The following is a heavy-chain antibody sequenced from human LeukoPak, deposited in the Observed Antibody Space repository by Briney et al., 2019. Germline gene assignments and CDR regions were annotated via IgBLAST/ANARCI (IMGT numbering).Heavy chain of an antibody. Sequence: KVGESLKISFKASGXSFTTYCIGWVRQMPGKGLDWMGIIYPADSDTRYSPSFQGQVTISADKSISIAYLQWSSLKASDTAMYYCARLSRDSSAIDYWGQGTLVTVSS. D-gene: IGHD3-22*01. J-gene: IGHJ4*02. CDR1: GXSFTTYC. V-gene: IGHV5-51*01. CDR3: ARLSRDSSAIDY. CDR2: IYPADSDT.